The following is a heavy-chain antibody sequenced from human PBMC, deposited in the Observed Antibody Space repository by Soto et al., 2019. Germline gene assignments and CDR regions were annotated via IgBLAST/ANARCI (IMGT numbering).Heavy chain of an antibody. CDR2: MSGSGASI. J-gene: IGHJ6*02. V-gene: IGHV3-23*01. CDR1: QFTFNIDA. CDR3: ARDNWNGAYYGLDV. Sequence: EVQLLESGGGLVQSGESLTLSCVASQFTFNIDAMTWVHQAPGKGLEWVSSMSGSGASIYYADSVKDRFTISRDNSKKTLYLQMNSLRAADTAVYWCARDNWNGAYYGLDVWGQGTTVTVS. D-gene: IGHD1-20*01.